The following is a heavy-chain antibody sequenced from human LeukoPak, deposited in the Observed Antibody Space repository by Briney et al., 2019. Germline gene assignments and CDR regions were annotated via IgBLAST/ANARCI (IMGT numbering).Heavy chain of an antibody. V-gene: IGHV1-2*04. J-gene: IGHJ6*03. Sequence: ASVKVSCKASGYTFTDYYMHWVRQAPGQGLEWMGCINLYSGGAHYAQKFQDWLSMTRDTSINTAYMELSSLRSDDTAVYYCARGQSCSSTSCHFTTYYYMDVWGKGTTVTVSS. D-gene: IGHD2-2*01. CDR1: GYTFTDYY. CDR2: INLYSGGA. CDR3: ARGQSCSSTSCHFTTYYYMDV.